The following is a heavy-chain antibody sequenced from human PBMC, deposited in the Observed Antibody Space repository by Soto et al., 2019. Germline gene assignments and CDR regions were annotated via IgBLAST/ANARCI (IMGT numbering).Heavy chain of an antibody. Sequence: GGSLRLSCAASGFTFSSYAMHWVRQAPGKGLEWVAVISYDGSNKYYADSVKGRFTISRDNSENTLYLQMNSLRAEDTAVYYCARDIGAVPAANGLDYYGMDVWGQGTTVTVSS. V-gene: IGHV3-30-3*01. CDR2: ISYDGSNK. J-gene: IGHJ6*02. D-gene: IGHD2-2*01. CDR1: GFTFSSYA. CDR3: ARDIGAVPAANGLDYYGMDV.